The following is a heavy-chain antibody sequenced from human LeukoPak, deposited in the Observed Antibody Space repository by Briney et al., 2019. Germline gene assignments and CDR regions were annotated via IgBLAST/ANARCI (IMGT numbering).Heavy chain of an antibody. V-gene: IGHV3-23*05. Sequence: GGSLRLSCAASGFSFSAYAMTWVRQAPGKGLEWVSSIYNRDDRTYYADSAKGRFTISRDNSKNTLYLQMNSLRAEDTALYYCAKVAYDSYGHYYHLYFDYWGQGTLVTVSS. CDR2: IYNRDDRT. CDR1: GFSFSAYA. CDR3: AKVAYDSYGHYYHLYFDY. J-gene: IGHJ4*02. D-gene: IGHD3-22*01.